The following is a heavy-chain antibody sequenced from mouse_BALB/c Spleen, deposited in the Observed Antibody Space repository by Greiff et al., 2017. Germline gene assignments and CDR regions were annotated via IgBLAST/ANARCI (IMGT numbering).Heavy chain of an antibody. CDR2: IWAGGST. D-gene: IGHD2-1*01. J-gene: IGHJ2*01. CDR3: AREDGNYVDYFDY. CDR1: GFSLTSYG. Sequence: QVQLKESGPGLVAPSQSLSITCTVSGFSLTSYGVHWVRQPPGKGLEWLGVIWAGGSTNYNSALMSRLSISKDNSKSQVFLKMNSLQTDDTAMYYCAREDGNYVDYFDYWGQGTTLTVSS. V-gene: IGHV2-9*02.